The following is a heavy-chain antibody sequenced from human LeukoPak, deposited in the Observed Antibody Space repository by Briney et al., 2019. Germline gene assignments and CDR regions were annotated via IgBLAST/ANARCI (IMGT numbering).Heavy chain of an antibody. CDR3: ARDDGYCSGGSCYSNDY. V-gene: IGHV3-11*01. CDR1: GFTFSDYY. D-gene: IGHD2-15*01. CDR2: ISSSGSTI. J-gene: IGHJ4*02. Sequence: PGGSLRLSCAASGFTFSDYYMSRIRQAPGKGLEWVSYISSSGSTIYYADSVKGRFTISRGNAKNSLYLQMNSLRAEDTAVYYCARDDGYCSGGSCYSNDYWGQGTLVTVSS.